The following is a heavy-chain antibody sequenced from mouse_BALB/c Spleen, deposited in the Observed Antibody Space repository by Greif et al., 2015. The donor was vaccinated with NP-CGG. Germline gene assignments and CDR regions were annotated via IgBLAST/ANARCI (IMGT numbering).Heavy chain of an antibody. D-gene: IGHD1-1*02. Sequence: EVQLQQSGAELVKPEASVKLSCTASGFNIKDTYMHWVKQRPEQGLEWIGRIDPANGNTKYDPKFQGKATITADTSSNTAYLHLSSLTSEDTAVYYCANPLYGWGQGTTLTVSS. CDR3: ANPLYG. CDR2: IDPANGNT. J-gene: IGHJ2*01. CDR1: GFNIKDTY. V-gene: IGHV14-3*02.